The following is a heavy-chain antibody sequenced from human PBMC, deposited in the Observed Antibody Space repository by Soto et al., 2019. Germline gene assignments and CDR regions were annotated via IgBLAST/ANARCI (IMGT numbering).Heavy chain of an antibody. CDR2: ISGSGGST. D-gene: IGHD3-3*01. J-gene: IGHJ4*02. CDR1: GFTFSSYA. CDR3: AKDKVLRFLEWSPNFDY. Sequence: GGSLRLSCAASGFTFSSYAMSWVRQAPGKGLEWVSAISGSGGSTYYADSVKGRFTFSRDNSKNTLYLQMNSLRAEDTAVYYCAKDKVLRFLEWSPNFDYWGQGTLVTVSS. V-gene: IGHV3-23*01.